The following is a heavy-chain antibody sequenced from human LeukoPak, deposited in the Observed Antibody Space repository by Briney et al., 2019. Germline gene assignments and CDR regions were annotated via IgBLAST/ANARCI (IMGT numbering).Heavy chain of an antibody. CDR3: ARAYSSSGKYYFNY. CDR2: MNPNSGKT. D-gene: IGHD6-13*01. CDR1: EYTFTRYD. Sequence: ASVKVSCKASEYTFTRYDINWVRQATGQGLEWMGWMNPNSGKTGYAQKFQGRGSITWNTSITTPYMERSSMRSEDAAVYYCARAYSSSGKYYFNYGGQGTLVTVSS. V-gene: IGHV1-8*01. J-gene: IGHJ4*02.